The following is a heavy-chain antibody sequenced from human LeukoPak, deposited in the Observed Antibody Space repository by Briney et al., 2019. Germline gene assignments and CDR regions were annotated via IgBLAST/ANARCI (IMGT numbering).Heavy chain of an antibody. CDR1: GYTLTELS. CDR3: ATPARLYYYYGMDV. CDR2: FDPEDGET. V-gene: IGHV1-24*01. J-gene: IGHJ6*02. Sequence: GASVKVSCKVSGYTLTELSMHWVRQAPGKGLEWMGGFDPEDGETIYAQKFQGRVTMTEDTSTDTAYMELSSLRSEDTAVYYCATPARLYYYYGMDVWGQGTTVTVSS.